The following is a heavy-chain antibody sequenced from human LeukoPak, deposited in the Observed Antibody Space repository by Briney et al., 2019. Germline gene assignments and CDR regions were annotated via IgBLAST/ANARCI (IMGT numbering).Heavy chain of an antibody. CDR2: IYSGGST. CDR3: ARASIAAAGYYFDY. J-gene: IGHJ4*02. CDR1: GFSFSGYS. V-gene: IGHV3-53*01. Sequence: GGSLRLSCAASGFSFSGYSMSWVRQAPGKGLEWVSVIYSGGSTYYADSVKGRFTISRDNSKNTLYLELKSLGAEDTAVYYCARASIAAAGYYFDYWGQGTLVTVSS. D-gene: IGHD6-13*01.